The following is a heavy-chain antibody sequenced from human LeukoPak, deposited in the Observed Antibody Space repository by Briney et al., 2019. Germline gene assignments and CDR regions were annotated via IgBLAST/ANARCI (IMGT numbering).Heavy chain of an antibody. CDR2: IFYSGSA. J-gene: IGHJ4*02. V-gene: IGHV4-39*01. D-gene: IGHD4-17*01. Sequence: PSETLSLTCTVSGGSISSSSYYWGWIRQPPGKGLEWIGSIFYSGSAYYNPSLKSRDTISVDTSKNQFSLRMSSVTAADTAVYYCARGAGDYALTTLDSWGQGALVTVSS. CDR3: ARGAGDYALTTLDS. CDR1: GGSISSSSYY.